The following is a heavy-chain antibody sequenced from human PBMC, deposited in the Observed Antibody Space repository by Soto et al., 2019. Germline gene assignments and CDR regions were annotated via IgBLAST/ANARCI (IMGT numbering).Heavy chain of an antibody. CDR1: GFTFSSYA. D-gene: IGHD3-22*01. J-gene: IGHJ4*02. Sequence: QVQLVESGGGVVQPGRSLRLSCAASGFTFSSYAMHWVRQAPGKGLEWVAVISYDGSNKYYADSVKGRFTISRDNSKTTLDLQMNSLRAEDTAVYYRARVGRHYDSSGYYLGHRRLTGTYFDYWGQGTLVTVSS. CDR2: ISYDGSNK. CDR3: ARVGRHYDSSGYYLGHRRLTGTYFDY. V-gene: IGHV3-30-3*01.